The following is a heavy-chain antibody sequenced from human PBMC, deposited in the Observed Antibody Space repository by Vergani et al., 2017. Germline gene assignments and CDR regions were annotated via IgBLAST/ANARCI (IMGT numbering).Heavy chain of an antibody. V-gene: IGHV1-69*01. J-gene: IGHJ6*03. CDR1: GVTFSSYA. CDR3: ASQAPLGPPDYYYCYMDV. Sequence: QVQLVQSGAEVKKPGSSVKVSCKASGVTFSSYAISWVRQAPGQGLEWMGGFIPIFGTANYAQKFQGRVTITADESTSTAYMELSSLRSEDTAVYYCASQAPLGPPDYYYCYMDVWGKGTTVTVSS. CDR2: FIPIFGTA.